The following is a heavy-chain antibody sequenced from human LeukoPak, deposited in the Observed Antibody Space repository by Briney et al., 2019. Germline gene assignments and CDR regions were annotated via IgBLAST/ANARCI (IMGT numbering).Heavy chain of an antibody. Sequence: SGGLSLTSTVSGGSISRYYWSWIRPRPRKGLEWIGSIYYSVSTNYNPSLKSRVTISLATSKNQFSLQLSSVTAADAAVYYCEGGGIGNTNGSVYWGQGTLVTVSS. CDR3: EGGGIGNTNGSVY. J-gene: IGHJ4*02. CDR2: IYYSVST. V-gene: IGHV4-59*01. D-gene: IGHD5-18*01. CDR1: GGSISRYY.